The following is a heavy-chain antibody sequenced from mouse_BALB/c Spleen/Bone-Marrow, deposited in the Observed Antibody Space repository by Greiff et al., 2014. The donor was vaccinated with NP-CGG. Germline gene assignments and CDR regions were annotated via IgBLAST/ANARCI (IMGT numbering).Heavy chain of an antibody. CDR1: GYSITSGYS. V-gene: IGHV3-1*02. D-gene: IGHD2-1*01. J-gene: IGHJ3*01. Sequence: DVKLQESGPDLVKPSQSLSLTCTVAGYSITSGYSWHWIRQFPGNKLEWMGYIHYSGSTNYNPSLKSRISITRDTSKNQFFLQLNSVTTEDTATYYCARREGNHAAWFAYWGQGTLVTVSA. CDR3: ARREGNHAAWFAY. CDR2: IHYSGST.